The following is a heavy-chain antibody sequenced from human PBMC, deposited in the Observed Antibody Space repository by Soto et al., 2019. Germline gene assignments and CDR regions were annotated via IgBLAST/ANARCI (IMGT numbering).Heavy chain of an antibody. V-gene: IGHV4-39*01. CDR1: GGSISSSSYY. D-gene: IGHD6-13*01. CDR3: ARHTYSSLGYFQH. Sequence: QLQLQESGPGLVKPSETLSLTCTVSGGSISSSSYYWGWIRQPPGKGLEWIGSIYYSGSTYYNPSLKSRVTISVDTSKNQFSLKLSSVTAADTAVYYCARHTYSSLGYFQHWCQGTLVTVSS. J-gene: IGHJ1*01. CDR2: IYYSGST.